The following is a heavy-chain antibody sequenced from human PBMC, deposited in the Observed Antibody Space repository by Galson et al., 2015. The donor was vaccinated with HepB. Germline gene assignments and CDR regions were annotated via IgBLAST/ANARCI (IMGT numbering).Heavy chain of an antibody. D-gene: IGHD3/OR15-3a*01. J-gene: IGHJ5*01. Sequence: SLRLSCAASEFSFVGYAFHWVRQVPGKGLEWVAAISYDGVETKYADSVKGRLTISRDNSNNTLFLEIHSLRSDDTAVYYCARDTVNFHLWTGYFNWLDSWGQGTLVTVSS. CDR2: ISYDGVET. CDR1: EFSFVGYA. CDR3: ARDTVNFHLWTGYFNWLDS. V-gene: IGHV3-30*03.